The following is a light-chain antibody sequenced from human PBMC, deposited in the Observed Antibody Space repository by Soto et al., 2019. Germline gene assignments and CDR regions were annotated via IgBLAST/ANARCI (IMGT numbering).Light chain of an antibody. J-gene: IGKJ5*01. CDR1: QSVLYSSNNNNY. V-gene: IGKV4-1*01. Sequence: DIVMTQSPDSLAVSLGERATINCKSSQSVLYSSNNNNYLAWYQQKPGQPPKLLIYWASTRESGVPDRFSGSGSGTDFTLTISSLEAEDVAVYYCQQYYSTPWGFGQGTRLEIK. CDR3: QQYYSTPWG. CDR2: WAS.